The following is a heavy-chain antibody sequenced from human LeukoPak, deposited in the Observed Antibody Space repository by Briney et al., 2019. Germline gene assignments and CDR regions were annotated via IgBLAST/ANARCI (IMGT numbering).Heavy chain of an antibody. V-gene: IGHV4-39*07. J-gene: IGHJ3*02. CDR3: ARSEGDAFDI. Sequence: SETLSLTCTVSGGSISSSSYYWGWIRQPPGKGLEWIGTIYYSGSTNYNPSLKSRVTISVDTSKNQFSLKLSSVTAADTAVYYCARSEGDAFDIWGQGTMVTASS. CDR1: GGSISSSSYY. CDR2: IYYSGST.